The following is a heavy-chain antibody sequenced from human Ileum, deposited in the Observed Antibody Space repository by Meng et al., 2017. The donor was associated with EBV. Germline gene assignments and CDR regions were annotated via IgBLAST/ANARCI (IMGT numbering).Heavy chain of an antibody. V-gene: IGHV2-5*02. Sequence: PLHGSVPTLVQPTPPLTLTCTFCGFSLNAGGMAVSWIRQPPGKALEWLALIYWDDDKRYSPSLKTRLTITKDTSKNQVVLTMTNMDPVDTATYYCARRSLAAGSPDYWGQGTLVTVSS. D-gene: IGHD3-10*01. J-gene: IGHJ4*02. CDR1: GFSLNAGGMA. CDR2: IYWDDDK. CDR3: ARRSLAAGSPDY.